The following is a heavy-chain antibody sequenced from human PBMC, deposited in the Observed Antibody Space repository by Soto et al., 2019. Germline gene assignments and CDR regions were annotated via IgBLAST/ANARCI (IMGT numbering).Heavy chain of an antibody. V-gene: IGHV3-30*03. CDR1: GFTFSSHG. J-gene: IGHJ4*02. Sequence: VQLVESGGGLDLPGGSLTLSCAASGFTFSSHGMHWVRQAPGRGLEWVAVFTYDGYEGVNKHYADSVKGRFTISRDNSKNTLSLQMNSLRAEDTAVYYCAREQGTCWYRVADYWGQGTLVTVSS. CDR2: FTYDGYEGVNK. CDR3: AREQGTCWYRVADY. D-gene: IGHD6-13*01.